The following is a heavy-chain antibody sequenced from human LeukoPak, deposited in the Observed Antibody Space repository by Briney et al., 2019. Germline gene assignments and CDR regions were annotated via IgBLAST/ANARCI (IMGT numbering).Heavy chain of an antibody. V-gene: IGHV3-7*04. CDR1: GFTFSSYW. D-gene: IGHD4-17*01. J-gene: IGHJ3*02. CDR2: IKQDGSEK. CDR3: ARVGDFDAFDI. Sequence: PGGSLRLSCAASGFTFSSYWMSWVRQAPGKGLEWVANIKQDGSEKYYVDSVKGRFTISRDDAKNSLYLQMNSLRAEDTAVYYCARVGDFDAFDIWGQGTMVTVSS.